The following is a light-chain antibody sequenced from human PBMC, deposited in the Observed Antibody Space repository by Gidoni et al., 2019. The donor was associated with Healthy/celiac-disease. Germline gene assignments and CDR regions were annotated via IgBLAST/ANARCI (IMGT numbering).Light chain of an antibody. CDR3: QQYDNLLLFT. CDR1: QDISNY. CDR2: DTS. V-gene: IGKV1-33*01. Sequence: DIQMTQSPSSLSASVGDRVTITCQASQDISNYLNWYQQKPGKAPKLLIYDTSNLERGVPSRFSGSGSGTDFTFTISSLQPEDIATYYCQQYDNLLLFTFGPGTKVEIK. J-gene: IGKJ3*01.